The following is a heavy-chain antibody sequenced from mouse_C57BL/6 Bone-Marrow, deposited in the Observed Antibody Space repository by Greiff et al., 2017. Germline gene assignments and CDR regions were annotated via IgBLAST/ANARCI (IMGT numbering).Heavy chain of an antibody. CDR3: AGDLTGSGFDY. D-gene: IGHD4-1*01. Sequence: VQLQQPGAELVRPGTSVQLSCKASGYTFTSYWMHWVKQRPGQGLEWIGVIDPSDSYTNYNQKFKGKATLTVDTSSSTAYMQLSSLTSEDSAVYYCAGDLTGSGFDYWGQGTTLTVSS. CDR2: IDPSDSYT. J-gene: IGHJ2*01. V-gene: IGHV1-59*01. CDR1: GYTFTSYW.